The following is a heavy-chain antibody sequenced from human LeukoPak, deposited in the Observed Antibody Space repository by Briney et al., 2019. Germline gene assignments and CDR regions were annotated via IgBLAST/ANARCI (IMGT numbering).Heavy chain of an antibody. CDR1: GGSISSSSYY. CDR3: ARVFESWDYYDSRAGAFDI. D-gene: IGHD3-22*01. J-gene: IGHJ3*02. CDR2: IYYSGST. Sequence: SETLSLTCTVSGGSISSSSYYWGWIRQPPGKGLEWIGSIYYSGSTYYNPSLKSRVTISVDTSKNQFSLKLSSVTAADTAVYYCARVFESWDYYDSRAGAFDIWGQGTMVTVSS. V-gene: IGHV4-39*07.